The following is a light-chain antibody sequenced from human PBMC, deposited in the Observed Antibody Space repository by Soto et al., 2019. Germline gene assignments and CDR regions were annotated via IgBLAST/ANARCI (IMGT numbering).Light chain of an antibody. Sequence: EVVMTQSPATLSVSPGERATLSCRASQNIRTNLAWYQQKAGQAPRLLIRGASTRATDIPDRFSGSGSGTEFTLTISSLQSEDLAVYYCQQYSDWPRTFGQGTKLEIK. J-gene: IGKJ2*01. CDR1: QNIRTN. V-gene: IGKV3-15*01. CDR3: QQYSDWPRT. CDR2: GAS.